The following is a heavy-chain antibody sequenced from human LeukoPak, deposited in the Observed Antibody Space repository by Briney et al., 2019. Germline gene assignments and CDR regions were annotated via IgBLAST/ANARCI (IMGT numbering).Heavy chain of an antibody. Sequence: GGSLRLSCAASGFTFSSYSMNWVRQAPGKGLEWVSSISSSSSYIYYADSVKGRFTISRDNAKNSLYLQMNSLRAEDTAVYYCARARDGYNLGGFDYWGQGTLDTVSS. CDR3: ARARDGYNLGGFDY. CDR2: ISSSSSYI. J-gene: IGHJ4*02. CDR1: GFTFSSYS. D-gene: IGHD5-24*01. V-gene: IGHV3-21*01.